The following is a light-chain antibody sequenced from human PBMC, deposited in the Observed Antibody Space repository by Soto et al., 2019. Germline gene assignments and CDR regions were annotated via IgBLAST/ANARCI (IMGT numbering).Light chain of an antibody. CDR2: DVN. J-gene: IGLJ3*02. CDR3: TSFSSTTPIV. CDR1: SSDIGAYNY. V-gene: IGLV2-14*03. Sequence: QSALTQPASVSGSPGQSIIISCTGTSSDIGAYNYVAWYQHHPDKAPKLMIYDVNSRPSGVSNRFSGSKSGNTASLTISGLQPEDEADYYCTSFSSTTPIVFGGGTKVTVL.